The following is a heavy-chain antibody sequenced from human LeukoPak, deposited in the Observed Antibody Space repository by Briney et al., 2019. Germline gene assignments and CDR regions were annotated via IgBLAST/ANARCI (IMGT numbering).Heavy chain of an antibody. CDR2: INHSGST. CDR1: GGSFSGYY. Sequence: SETLSLTCAVYGGSFSGYYWSWIRQPPGKGLEWIGEINHSGSTNYNPSLKSRVTISVDTSKNQFSLKLSSVTAADTAVYYCATGEVGRQDLDLWGRGTLVTVSS. J-gene: IGHJ2*01. V-gene: IGHV4-34*01. CDR3: ATGEVGRQDLDL. D-gene: IGHD3-16*01.